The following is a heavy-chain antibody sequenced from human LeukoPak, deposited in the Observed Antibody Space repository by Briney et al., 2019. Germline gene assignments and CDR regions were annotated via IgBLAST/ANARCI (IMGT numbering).Heavy chain of an antibody. J-gene: IGHJ6*02. CDR2: ISSSSSYI. Sequence: GGSLRLSCAASGFTFSSYSMNWVRQAPGKGLEWVSSISSSSSYIYYADSVKGRFTISRDNAKNSLYLQMNSLRAEDTAVYYCAYARITGTRGYYGMDVWGQGTTVTVSS. V-gene: IGHV3-21*01. D-gene: IGHD1-20*01. CDR1: GFTFSSYS. CDR3: AYARITGTRGYYGMDV.